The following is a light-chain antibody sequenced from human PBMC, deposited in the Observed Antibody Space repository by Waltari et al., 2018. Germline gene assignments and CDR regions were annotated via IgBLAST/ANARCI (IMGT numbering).Light chain of an antibody. Sequence: SYELTQPPSVSVSPGQTANISCSGNKLGDNYVCWYQQKPGQSPVLVIYQDVKRPSGIPERFSGSNSGNTATLTISGTQAMDEADYYCQTWDSTYVVFGGGTTLTVL. CDR3: QTWDSTYVV. CDR1: KLGDNY. CDR2: QDV. V-gene: IGLV3-1*01. J-gene: IGLJ2*01.